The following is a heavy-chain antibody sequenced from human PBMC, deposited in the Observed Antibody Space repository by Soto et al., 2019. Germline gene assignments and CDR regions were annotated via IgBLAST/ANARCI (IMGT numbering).Heavy chain of an antibody. CDR3: ASYGIAVAGSDY. Sequence: PSETLSLTCTVSGGSISSSSYYWGWIRQPPGKGLEWIGSIYYSGSTYYNPSLKSRVTISVDTSKNQFSLKLSSVTAADTAVYYCASYGIAVAGSDYWGQGTLVTVSS. D-gene: IGHD6-19*01. J-gene: IGHJ4*02. CDR1: GGSISSSSYY. V-gene: IGHV4-39*01. CDR2: IYYSGST.